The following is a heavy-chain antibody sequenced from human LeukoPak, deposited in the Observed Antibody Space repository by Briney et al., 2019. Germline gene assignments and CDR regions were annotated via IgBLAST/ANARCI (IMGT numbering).Heavy chain of an antibody. J-gene: IGHJ6*03. CDR1: GFTFSSYS. Sequence: PGGSLRLSCAASGFTFSSYSMNWVRQAPGKGLEWVSYISSSSSTIYYADSVKGRFTISRDNAKNSLYLQINSLRDEDTAVYYCARLNDYYYYYMDVWGKGTTVTVSS. D-gene: IGHD3-16*01. V-gene: IGHV3-48*02. CDR3: ARLNDYYYYYMDV. CDR2: ISSSSSTI.